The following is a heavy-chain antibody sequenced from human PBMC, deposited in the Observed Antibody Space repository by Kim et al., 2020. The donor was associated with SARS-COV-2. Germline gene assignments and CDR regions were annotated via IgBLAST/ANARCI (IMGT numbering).Heavy chain of an antibody. Sequence: ADSVKGRFTISIDNSKNTLYLQMSSLRAEDTAVYYCVKDASRVATGLLAYWGQGTLVTVSS. V-gene: IGHV3-64D*09. CDR3: VKDASRVATGLLAY. D-gene: IGHD5-12*01. J-gene: IGHJ4*02.